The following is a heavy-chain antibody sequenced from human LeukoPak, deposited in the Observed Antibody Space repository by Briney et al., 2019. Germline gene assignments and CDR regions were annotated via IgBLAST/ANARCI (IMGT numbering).Heavy chain of an antibody. CDR2: IYYSGST. CDR3: ARQIYILTGYSLYFDY. J-gene: IGHJ4*02. Sequence: PSETLSLTGTVSGGSISSSIYYWGWIRQPPGKGLEWIGSIYYSGSTYYNPSLKSRVTISVDTSKNQFSLKLSSVTAADTAVYYCARQIYILTGYSLYFDYWGQGTLVTVSS. CDR1: GGSISSSIYY. V-gene: IGHV4-39*01. D-gene: IGHD3-9*01.